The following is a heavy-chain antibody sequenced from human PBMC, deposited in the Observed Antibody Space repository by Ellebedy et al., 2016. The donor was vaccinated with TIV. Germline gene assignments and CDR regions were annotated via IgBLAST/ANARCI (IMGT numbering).Heavy chain of an antibody. V-gene: IGHV1-3*01. J-gene: IGHJ1*01. CDR3: ARETYGSGSYDSSFQH. Sequence: ASVKVSCKASGYSFTRYVMHWVRQAPGQRLEWMGWINAGNGTTNYSQKVQGRVTITRDTSASTAYMELSSLRSEDTAVYYCARETYGSGSYDSSFQHWGQGTLVTVSS. D-gene: IGHD3-10*01. CDR1: GYSFTRYV. CDR2: INAGNGTT.